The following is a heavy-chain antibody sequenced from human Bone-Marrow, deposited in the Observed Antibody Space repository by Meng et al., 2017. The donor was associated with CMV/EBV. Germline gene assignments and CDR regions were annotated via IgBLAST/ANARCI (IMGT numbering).Heavy chain of an antibody. J-gene: IGHJ3*01. Sequence: GGSLRLSCAASGFTFSRYWMSWVRQAPGKGLEWVANINEDGSKQYYVDSVKGRFTISRDNAKNSLYLQMNSLRAEDTAVYYCGRSYWNAFDLWGQGTRVTVSS. CDR1: GFTFSRYW. V-gene: IGHV3-7*01. CDR3: GRSYWNAFDL. D-gene: IGHD1-26*01. CDR2: INEDGSKQ.